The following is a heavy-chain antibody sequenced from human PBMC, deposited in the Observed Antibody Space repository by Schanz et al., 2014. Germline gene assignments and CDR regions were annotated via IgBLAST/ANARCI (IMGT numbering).Heavy chain of an antibody. Sequence: EVQLVESGGGLVQPGGSLRLSCAASGFTVSINYMSWVRQAPGKGLEWVSVIYTSGSTYYADSVRGRFTFSRDNSKNTLYLQMNSLTDEDTAVYYCAREFYDFWGGHYYYYMDLWGKGTTVAVSS. J-gene: IGHJ6*03. V-gene: IGHV3-66*01. CDR3: AREFYDFWGGHYYYYMDL. D-gene: IGHD3-3*01. CDR2: IYTSGST. CDR1: GFTVSINY.